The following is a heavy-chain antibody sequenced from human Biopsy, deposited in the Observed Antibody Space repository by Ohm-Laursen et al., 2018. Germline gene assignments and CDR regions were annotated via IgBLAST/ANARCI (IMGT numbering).Heavy chain of an antibody. CDR3: ARGGLNYWYFDL. J-gene: IGHJ2*01. Sequence: SVKVSCKASGYTFTDYSLHWVRQAPGQGLEWMGWVNPNSGATNYAQKFQGRATMTRDTSMSTAYMELNRLRSDDTAVYYCARGGLNYWYFDLWGRGTLVTVSS. V-gene: IGHV1-2*02. D-gene: IGHD1-26*01. CDR1: GYTFTDYS. CDR2: VNPNSGAT.